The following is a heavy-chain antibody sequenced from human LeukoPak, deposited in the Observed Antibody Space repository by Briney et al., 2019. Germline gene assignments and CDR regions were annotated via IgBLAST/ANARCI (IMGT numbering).Heavy chain of an antibody. V-gene: IGHV3-30*01. CDR2: ISYDGSNK. Sequence: GRSLRLSCAASGFTFSSYAMHWVRQAPGKGLEWVAVISYDGSNKYYADSVKGRFTISRDNSKNTLYLQMNSLRAEDTAVYYCARVGVPAAIPYDYWGQGTLVTVSS. J-gene: IGHJ4*02. D-gene: IGHD2-2*02. CDR1: GFTFSSYA. CDR3: ARVGVPAAIPYDY.